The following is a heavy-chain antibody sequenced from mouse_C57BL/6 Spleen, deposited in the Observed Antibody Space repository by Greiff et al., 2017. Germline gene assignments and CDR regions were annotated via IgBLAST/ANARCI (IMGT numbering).Heavy chain of an antibody. Sequence: EVMFVESGEGLVKPGGSLKLSCAASGFTFSSYAMSWVRQTPEKRLEWVAYISSGSDYIYYADTVKGRFTISRDNARNTLYLQMSSLKSEDTAMYYCTREGTIRICYDYDGAWFAYWGQGTLVTVSA. J-gene: IGHJ3*01. CDR1: GFTFSSYA. V-gene: IGHV5-9-1*02. CDR3: TREGTIRICYDYDGAWFAY. CDR2: ISSGSDYI. D-gene: IGHD2-4*01.